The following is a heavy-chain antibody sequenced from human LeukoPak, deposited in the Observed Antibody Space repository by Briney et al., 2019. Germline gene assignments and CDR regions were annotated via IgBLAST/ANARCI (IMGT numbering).Heavy chain of an antibody. CDR3: TRSSGYYYGWFDP. CDR2: IYDSGST. V-gene: IGHV4-59*01. D-gene: IGHD3-22*01. Sequence: SETLSLTCTVSGGSISSDYWSWIRQPPGKGLEWIGYIYDSGSTNYNPSLKGRVTISVDTSKSQFSLKLSSVTAADTAVYYCTRSSGYYYGWFDPWGQGTQVTVSS. CDR1: GGSISSDY. J-gene: IGHJ5*02.